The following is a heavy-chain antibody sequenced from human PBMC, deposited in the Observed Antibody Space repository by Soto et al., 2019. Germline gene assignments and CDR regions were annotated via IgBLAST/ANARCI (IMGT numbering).Heavy chain of an antibody. J-gene: IGHJ5*02. D-gene: IGHD2-2*01. CDR3: ARRYCSSTSCRYNWFDP. CDR2: IYYSGST. CDR1: GYSISISNW. V-gene: IGHV4-28*01. Sequence: SETLSLTCAVSGYSISISNWCGWIRQPPGKGLEWIGYIYYSGSTYYNPSLKSRVTMSVDTSKNQFSLKLSSVTAVDTAVYYCARRYCSSTSCRYNWFDPWGQGTLVTVSS.